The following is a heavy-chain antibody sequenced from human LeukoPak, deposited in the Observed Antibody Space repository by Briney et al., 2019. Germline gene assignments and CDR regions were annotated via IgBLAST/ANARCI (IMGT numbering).Heavy chain of an antibody. J-gene: IGHJ4*02. CDR1: GFTFSNYW. V-gene: IGHV3-7*01. Sequence: QPGGSLRPSCAASGFTFSNYWMSWVRQAPGKGLEWVANIKQDGSEKYYVDSVKGRFTISRDNVKNSLYLQMDSLRAEDTAVYYCARDGIITGLFDYWGQGTLVTVSS. D-gene: IGHD1-14*01. CDR2: IKQDGSEK. CDR3: ARDGIITGLFDY.